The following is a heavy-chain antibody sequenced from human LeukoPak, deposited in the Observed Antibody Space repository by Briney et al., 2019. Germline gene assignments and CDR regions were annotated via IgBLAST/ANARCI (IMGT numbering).Heavy chain of an antibody. CDR3: TTEYYRNGYNN. J-gene: IGHJ4*02. V-gene: IGHV3-15*01. CDR2: VKSKTNGETT. D-gene: IGHD3-3*01. CDR1: GFTFSDAW. Sequence: PGGSLRLSCAASGFTFSDAWMSWVRQAPGKGLEWVGHVKSKTNGETTDYPAPVKGRFTISRDDSKNTVYLQMNSLKTEDTGAYYCTTEYYRNGYNNWGQGTLVTVSS.